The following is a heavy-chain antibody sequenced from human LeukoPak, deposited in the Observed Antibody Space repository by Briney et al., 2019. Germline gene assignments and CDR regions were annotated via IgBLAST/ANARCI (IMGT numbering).Heavy chain of an antibody. V-gene: IGHV3-11*06. CDR1: GFTFSDYY. CDR3: ARDLGSGSYSFYYYGMDV. CDR2: ISSSSSYT. Sequence: GGSLRLSCAASGFTFSDYYMSWIRQAPGKGLEWVSYISSSSSYTNYADSVKGRFTISRDNAKNSLYLQMNSLRAEDTAVYYCARDLGSGSYSFYYYGMDVWGKGTTVTVSS. J-gene: IGHJ6*04. D-gene: IGHD3-10*01.